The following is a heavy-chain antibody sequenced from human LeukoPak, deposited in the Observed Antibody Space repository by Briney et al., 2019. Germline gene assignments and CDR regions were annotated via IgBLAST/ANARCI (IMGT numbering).Heavy chain of an antibody. J-gene: IGHJ4*02. Sequence: AAVKVSCKASAYIFTNYFIHWVRLAPGQGLQWMGRINPTSGGTNLAQKFQGRVSMSRDTSITTAYMELSRLMFDDTAVYYCMTPPVKGSRPWGQGTLVTVSS. D-gene: IGHD3-10*01. CDR1: AYIFTNYF. CDR3: MTPPVKGSRP. V-gene: IGHV1-2*06. CDR2: INPTSGGT.